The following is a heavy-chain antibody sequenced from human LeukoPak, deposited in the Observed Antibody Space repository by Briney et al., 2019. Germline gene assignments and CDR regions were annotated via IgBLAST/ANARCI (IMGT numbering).Heavy chain of an antibody. CDR3: AKDTAMGYYYGMDV. V-gene: IGHV3-11*06. CDR2: ISSSSSYT. CDR1: GFTFSDYY. Sequence: GGSLRLSCAASGFTFSDYYMSWIRQAPGKGLEWVSYISSSSSYTNYADSVKGRFAISRDNAKNSLYLQMNSLRAEDTAVYYCAKDTAMGYYYGMDVWGQGTTVTVSS. J-gene: IGHJ6*02. D-gene: IGHD5-18*01.